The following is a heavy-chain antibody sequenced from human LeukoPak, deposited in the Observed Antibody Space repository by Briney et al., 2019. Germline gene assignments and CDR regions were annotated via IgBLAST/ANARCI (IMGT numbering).Heavy chain of an antibody. V-gene: IGHV3-23*01. Sequence: PGGSLRLSCAASGFTFSSYAMSWVRQAPGKGLEWVSAISGSGGSTYYADSVKGRLTISTDNSKNTLYLQMNSLRAEDTAVYYCAKGPTRAFDIWGQGTMVTVSS. CDR1: GFTFSSYA. CDR2: ISGSGGST. CDR3: AKGPTRAFDI. J-gene: IGHJ3*02.